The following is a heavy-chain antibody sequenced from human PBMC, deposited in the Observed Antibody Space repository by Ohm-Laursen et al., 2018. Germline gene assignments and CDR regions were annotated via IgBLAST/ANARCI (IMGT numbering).Heavy chain of an antibody. Sequence: GSLRLSCAASGFIFDNHAMSWVRQAPGKGPEFVSAISGSGLNTYYADSVKGRYTISRDNSKNTHYLQMNSLSAEDTAVYYCAQTWAEVGPRGEYFQHWGQGTLVTVSS. CDR1: GFIFDNHA. D-gene: IGHD3/OR15-3a*01. CDR2: ISGSGLNT. J-gene: IGHJ1*01. V-gene: IGHV3-23*01. CDR3: AQTWAEVGPRGEYFQH.